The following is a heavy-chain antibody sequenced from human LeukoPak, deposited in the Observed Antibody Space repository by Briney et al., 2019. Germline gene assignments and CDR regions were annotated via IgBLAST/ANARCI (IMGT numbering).Heavy chain of an antibody. CDR3: ARVKRITMVRRVISGMDV. D-gene: IGHD3-10*01. CDR2: ISAYNGNT. Sequence: ASVKVSCKASGYTFTSYGISWVRQAPGQGLEWMGWISAYNGNTNYAQKLQGRVTMTTDTSTSTAYMELRSLRSDDTAVYYCARVKRITMVRRVISGMDVWGKLTTVTIAS. CDR1: GYTFTSYG. J-gene: IGHJ6*04. V-gene: IGHV1-18*04.